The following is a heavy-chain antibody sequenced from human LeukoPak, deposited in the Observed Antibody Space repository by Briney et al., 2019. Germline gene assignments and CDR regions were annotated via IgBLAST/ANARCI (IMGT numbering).Heavy chain of an antibody. V-gene: IGHV1-69*05. CDR1: GGTFSSYA. D-gene: IGHD2-2*02. CDR3: ASAKGGYQLLYGPPNWFDP. J-gene: IGHJ5*02. CDR2: IIPIFGTA. Sequence: GASVKVSCKASGGTFSSYAISWVRQAPGQGLEWMGGIIPIFGTANYAQKFQGRVTITTDESTSTAYMELSSLRSEDTAVYYCASAKGGYQLLYGPPNWFDPWGQGTLVTVSS.